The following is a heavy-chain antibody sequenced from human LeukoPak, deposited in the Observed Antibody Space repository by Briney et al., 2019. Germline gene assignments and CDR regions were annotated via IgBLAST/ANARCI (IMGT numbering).Heavy chain of an antibody. Sequence: SETLSLTCTVSGGSISSGSYYWSWIRQPAGKGLEWIGRIYTSGSTNYNPSLKSRVTISVDTSKNQFSLKLSSVTAAGTAVYYCASGLVGATTDYWGQGTLVTVSS. V-gene: IGHV4-61*02. CDR3: ASGLVGATTDY. CDR1: GGSISSGSYY. CDR2: IYTSGST. J-gene: IGHJ4*02. D-gene: IGHD1-26*01.